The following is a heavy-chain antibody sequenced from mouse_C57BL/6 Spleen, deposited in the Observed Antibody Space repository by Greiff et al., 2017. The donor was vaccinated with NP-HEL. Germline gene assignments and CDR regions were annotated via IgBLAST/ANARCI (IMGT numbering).Heavy chain of an antibody. CDR3: ARSEGYSAWFAY. D-gene: IGHD2-14*01. Sequence: QVQLQQPGAELVRPGSSVKLSCKASGYTFTSYRMHWVKQRPIQGLEWIGNIDPSDSETHYNQKFKDKATLTVDKSSSTAYMQLSSLTSEDSAVYYCARSEGYSAWFAYWGQGTLVTVSA. CDR1: GYTFTSYR. CDR2: IDPSDSET. V-gene: IGHV1-52*01. J-gene: IGHJ3*01.